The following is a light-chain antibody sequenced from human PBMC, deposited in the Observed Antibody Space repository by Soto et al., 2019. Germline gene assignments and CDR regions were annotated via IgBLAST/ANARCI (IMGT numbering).Light chain of an antibody. V-gene: IGLV1-51*02. CDR2: ENN. CDR3: GTWDSSLSVGV. Sequence: QSVLTQPPSVSAAPGQTVTISCSGSSSNIGKSYVSWYQQLPGTAPKLLIYENNKRPSGIPDRFSGSKSGTSATLGITGLQSGDESDYYCGTWDSSLSVGVFGGGTKLTVL. CDR1: SSNIGKSY. J-gene: IGLJ3*02.